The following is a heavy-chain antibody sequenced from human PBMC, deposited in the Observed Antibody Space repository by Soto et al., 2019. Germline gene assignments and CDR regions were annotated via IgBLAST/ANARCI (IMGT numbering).Heavy chain of an antibody. V-gene: IGHV3-21*01. Sequence: EVQLVESGGGLVKPGGSLRLSWAASGFSFSNYNMNWFRQAQGKGLEWVSSISSGSSYIYYAVSVKGRFTISRDNAKNSLYLQMNSLRAEDTAVYYCARNDDYGDYSWGQGTMVTVSS. CDR2: ISSGSSYI. J-gene: IGHJ4*02. CDR1: GFSFSNYN. CDR3: ARNDDYGDYS. D-gene: IGHD4-17*01.